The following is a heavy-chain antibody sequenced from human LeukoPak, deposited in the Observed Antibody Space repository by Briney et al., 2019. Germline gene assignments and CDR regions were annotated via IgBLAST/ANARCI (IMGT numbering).Heavy chain of an antibody. CDR2: ISAGSTTT. CDR1: GLTFSNHA. J-gene: IGHJ3*02. CDR3: ARDRSSISARTIDAFDI. Sequence: GGSLRLSCTASGLTFSNHAMNWVRQAPGKGLEWVSVISAGSTTTYYAGSVKGHFTISRDNSENTLYLQMNNLRVEDTAIYYCARDRSSISARTIDAFDIWGQGTMVTVSS. V-gene: IGHV3-23*01. D-gene: IGHD6-6*01.